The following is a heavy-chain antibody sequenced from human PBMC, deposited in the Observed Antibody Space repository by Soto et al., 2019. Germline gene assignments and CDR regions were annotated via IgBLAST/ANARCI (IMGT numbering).Heavy chain of an antibody. CDR1: GGSFSGYY. Sequence: SETLSLTCAVYGGSFSGYYWSWIRQPPGKGLEWIGEINHSGSTNYNPSLKSRVTISVDTSKNQFSLKLSSVTAADTAVYYCARAFEYSSSPRHFDYWGQGTLVTVSS. D-gene: IGHD6-6*01. V-gene: IGHV4-34*01. J-gene: IGHJ4*02. CDR2: INHSGST. CDR3: ARAFEYSSSPRHFDY.